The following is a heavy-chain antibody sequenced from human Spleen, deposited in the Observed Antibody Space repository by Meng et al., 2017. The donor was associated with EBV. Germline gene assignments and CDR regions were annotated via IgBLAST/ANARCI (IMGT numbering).Heavy chain of an antibody. J-gene: IGHJ4*02. V-gene: IGHV4-4*02. D-gene: IGHD3-16*01. CDR3: ARGTDNHPYYFDC. CDR1: GGSISRSNC. CDR2: MYHSGPS. Sequence: HVQQQEAGLGLRTPSGTPPLTVNVSGGSISRSNCWSWVRQPPGKGLEWIGEMYHSGPSDYNPSLKSRVTISVDKSKNQFSLKLSSVTAADTAVYYCARGTDNHPYYFDCWGQGTLVTVSS.